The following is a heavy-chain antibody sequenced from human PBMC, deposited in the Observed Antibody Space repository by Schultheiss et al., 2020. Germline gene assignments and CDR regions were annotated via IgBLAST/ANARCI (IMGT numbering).Heavy chain of an antibody. CDR3: ARELPRDGDDAFDI. CDR2: IYYTGNT. V-gene: IGHV4-59*12. J-gene: IGHJ3*02. CDR1: GDSISSYY. D-gene: IGHD5-24*01. Sequence: SETLSLTCTVSGDSISSYYWSWIRQPPGKGLEWIGYIYYTGNTNYNPSLKSRLTISMDTSKNQFSLKLSSVTAADTAVYYCARELPRDGDDAFDIWGQGTMVTVSS.